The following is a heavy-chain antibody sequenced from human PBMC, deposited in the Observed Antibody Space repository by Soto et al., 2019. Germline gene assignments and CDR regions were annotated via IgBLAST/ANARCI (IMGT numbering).Heavy chain of an antibody. Sequence: SETLSLTCTVSGGSISSYYWSWIRQPPGKGLEWIGYIYYSGSTNYNPSLKSRVTISVDTSKNQFSLKLSSVTAADTAVYYCARVNRKYWFDPWGQGTLVTVSS. CDR2: IYYSGST. V-gene: IGHV4-59*08. CDR3: ARVNRKYWFDP. J-gene: IGHJ5*02. CDR1: GGSISSYY.